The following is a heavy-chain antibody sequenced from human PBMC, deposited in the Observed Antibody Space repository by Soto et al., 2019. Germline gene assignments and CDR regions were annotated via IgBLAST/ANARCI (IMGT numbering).Heavy chain of an antibody. V-gene: IGHV4-30-2*01. CDR3: ARVPDY. Sequence: QLQLQESGSGLVKPSQTLSLTCVVSGGSINSGGYSWSWYRQPPGKGLEWIGYIYHSGSTYYNPSLKSRVAMSVDRSKNQFSLKLSSVTAADTAVYCCARVPDYWGQGALVTVSS. J-gene: IGHJ4*02. CDR2: IYHSGST. CDR1: GGSINSGGYS.